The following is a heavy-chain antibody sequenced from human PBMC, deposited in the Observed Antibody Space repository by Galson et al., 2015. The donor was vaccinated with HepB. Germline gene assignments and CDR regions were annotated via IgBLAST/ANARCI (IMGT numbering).Heavy chain of an antibody. CDR1: GFTFNTYG. CDR2: ISYDGRNK. J-gene: IGHJ6*02. Sequence: SLRLSCAASGFTFNTYGMNWVRQAPGKGLEWVAVISYDGRNKYYADSVKGRFTISRDNSKKTLDLQMNVLRVEDTAFYYCAKDLSSYGSGPLGYQGMDVWGQGTTVTVSS. D-gene: IGHD6-19*01. V-gene: IGHV3-30*18. CDR3: AKDLSSYGSGPLGYQGMDV.